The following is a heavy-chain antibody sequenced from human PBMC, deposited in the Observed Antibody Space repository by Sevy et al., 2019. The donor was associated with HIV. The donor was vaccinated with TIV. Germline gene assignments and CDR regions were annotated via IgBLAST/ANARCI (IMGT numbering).Heavy chain of an antibody. V-gene: IGHV3-15*01. CDR1: GFTFSNAW. J-gene: IGHJ6*02. CDR2: IISKTDGGTT. D-gene: IGHD2-8*02. CDR3: STDPIIVLLVTEGMDV. Sequence: GGSLRLSCAASGFTFSNAWMSWVRQAPGKGLEWVGRIISKTDGGTTDYAAPVKGRFTISRDDSTNTLYLQMNSLKTEDTAVYYCSTDPIIVLLVTEGMDVWGQGTTVTVSS.